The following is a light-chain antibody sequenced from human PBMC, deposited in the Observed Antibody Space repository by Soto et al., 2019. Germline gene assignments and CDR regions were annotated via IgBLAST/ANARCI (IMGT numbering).Light chain of an antibody. Sequence: DIVMTQSPATLSVSPGERATLSCRASQNVNNNLAWYQQKPGQAPRLLIYGASTRATGIPARFSGSGSGTEFTLTISSLQSEDFAVYYCQQYNNWPPWTFGQGTKVEIK. J-gene: IGKJ1*01. CDR1: QNVNNN. CDR3: QQYNNWPPWT. V-gene: IGKV3-15*01. CDR2: GAS.